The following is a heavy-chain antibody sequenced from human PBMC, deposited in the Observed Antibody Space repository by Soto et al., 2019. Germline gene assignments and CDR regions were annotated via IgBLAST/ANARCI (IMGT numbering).Heavy chain of an antibody. CDR2: IIPIFGTA. V-gene: IGHV1-69*12. Sequence: QVQLVQSGAEVKKPGSSVKVSCKASGGTFSSYAISWVRQAPGQGLEWMGGIIPIFGTANYAQKFQGRVTITADESTSTAYMELSSLRSEDTAVYYCARERDLAYCGGDCYSGFDYCGQGTLVTVSS. CDR1: GGTFSSYA. D-gene: IGHD2-21*02. J-gene: IGHJ4*02. CDR3: ARERDLAYCGGDCYSGFDY.